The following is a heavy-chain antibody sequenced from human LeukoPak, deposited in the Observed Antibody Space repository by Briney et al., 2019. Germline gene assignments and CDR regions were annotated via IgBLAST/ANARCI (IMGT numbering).Heavy chain of an antibody. J-gene: IGHJ5*02. Sequence: GGSLRLSCAASGFTFSSYGMSWVRQAPGKGLEWVSAISGSGGSTYYADSVKGRFTISRDNSKNTLYLQMNSLRAEDTAVYYCAKWGYSSSWYTWEPNWFDPWGQGTLVTVSS. CDR3: AKWGYSSSWYTWEPNWFDP. V-gene: IGHV3-23*01. CDR1: GFTFSSYG. D-gene: IGHD6-13*01. CDR2: ISGSGGST.